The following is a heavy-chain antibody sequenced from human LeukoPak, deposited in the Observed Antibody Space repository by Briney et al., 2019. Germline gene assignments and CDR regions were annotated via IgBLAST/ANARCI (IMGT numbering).Heavy chain of an antibody. CDR1: GFTFSSYA. V-gene: IGHV3-23*01. CDR3: AKRPFGGVVIIDVGYMDV. D-gene: IGHD3-3*01. J-gene: IGHJ6*03. Sequence: GGSLRLSCAASGFTFSSYAMSWVRQAPGKGLEWVSAISGSGGSTYYADSVKGRFTISRDNSKNTLYLQMNSLRAEDTAVYYCAKRPFGGVVIIDVGYMDVWGKGTTVTVSS. CDR2: ISGSGGST.